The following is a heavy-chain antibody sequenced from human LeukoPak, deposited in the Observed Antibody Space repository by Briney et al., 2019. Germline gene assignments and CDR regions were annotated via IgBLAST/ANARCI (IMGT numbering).Heavy chain of an antibody. CDR2: ISSTSSTI. Sequence: GGSLRLSCAASGFTFSGYSMNWVRQAPGKGLEWVSYISSTSSTIYYADSVKGRFTISRDNAKNSLYLQMSSLRAEDTAVFYCARDQQLARFDYWGQGTLVTVSS. V-gene: IGHV3-48*01. CDR1: GFTFSGYS. CDR3: ARDQQLARFDY. D-gene: IGHD6-13*01. J-gene: IGHJ4*02.